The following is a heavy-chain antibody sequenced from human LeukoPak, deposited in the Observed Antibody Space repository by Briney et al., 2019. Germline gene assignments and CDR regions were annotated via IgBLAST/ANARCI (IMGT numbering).Heavy chain of an antibody. CDR1: LGSTRVYY. J-gene: IGHJ4*02. CDR2: IHHSVIT. D-gene: IGHD1-1*01. CDR3: SERKHHDRAGTSLKGSDSCDY. Sequence: LETLSLTCTASLGSTRVYYWSWVRQPPGKGLEWIGYIHHSVITNYNPSLKSRVTISVDTSKNQFSLKLSSVTAADTAVYYRSERKHHDRAGTSLKGSDSCDYWGQGTLVTVSS. V-gene: IGHV4-59*12.